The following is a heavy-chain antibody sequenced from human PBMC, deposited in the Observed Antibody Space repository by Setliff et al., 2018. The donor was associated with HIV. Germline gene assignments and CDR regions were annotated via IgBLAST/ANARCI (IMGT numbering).Heavy chain of an antibody. J-gene: IGHJ3*02. Sequence: ASVKVSCKASGYSFARYGLSWVRQAPGQELEWMGWISGFNGNTKYAQSFQDRVAMTTETATSTAYMEMRSLRSDDTAVYFCARVPYRSAWFSGGHDAFDIWGQGTMVTVSS. CDR2: ISGFNGNT. D-gene: IGHD6-19*01. V-gene: IGHV1-18*01. CDR1: GYSFARYG. CDR3: ARVPYRSAWFSGGHDAFDI.